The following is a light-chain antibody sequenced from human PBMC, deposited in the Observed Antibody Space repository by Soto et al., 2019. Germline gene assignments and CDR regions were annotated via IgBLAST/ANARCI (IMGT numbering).Light chain of an antibody. CDR1: QSVSNNY. CDR3: HHYET. Sequence: ETVLTQSPGTLSLSPGERATLSCRASQSVSNNYLAWYQQKPGQAPRLLIYGASNRATGIPDRFSGSGSGTDFTLTISRLEPEDFTVYYCHHYETFGQGTKVDIK. CDR2: GAS. J-gene: IGKJ1*01. V-gene: IGKV3-20*01.